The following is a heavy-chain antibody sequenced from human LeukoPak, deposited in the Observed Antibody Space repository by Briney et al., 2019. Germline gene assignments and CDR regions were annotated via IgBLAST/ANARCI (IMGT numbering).Heavy chain of an antibody. J-gene: IGHJ4*02. V-gene: IGHV4-4*07. Sequence: PSETLSLTCTVSGGSISNNYWSWIRQSGGKGLEWIGRIYTSGSTNYNPSLKSRVTISVDKSKNQFSLKLSSVTAADTAVYYCARGHHGSGSYSSWGQGTLVTVSS. CDR3: ARGHHGSGSYSS. CDR2: IYTSGST. D-gene: IGHD3-10*01. CDR1: GGSISNNY.